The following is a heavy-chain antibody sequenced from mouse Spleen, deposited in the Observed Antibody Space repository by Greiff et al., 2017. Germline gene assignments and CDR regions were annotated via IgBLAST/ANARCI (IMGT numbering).Heavy chain of an antibody. CDR3: ARRPAWFAY. J-gene: IGHJ3*01. V-gene: IGHV1-42*01. Sequence: EVKLVESGPELVKPGASVKISCKASGYSFTGYYMNWVKQSPEKSLEWIGEINPSTGGTTYNQKFKAKATLTVDKSSSTAYMQLKSLTSEDSAVYYCARRPAWFAYWGQGTLVTVSA. CDR1: GYSFTGYY. CDR2: INPSTGGT.